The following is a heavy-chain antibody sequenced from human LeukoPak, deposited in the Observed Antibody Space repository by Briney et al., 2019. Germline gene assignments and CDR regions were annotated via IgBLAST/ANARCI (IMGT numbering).Heavy chain of an antibody. CDR3: AKDSRVYDFWSGYYRDY. Sequence: PGGSLRLSCAASGFTVSSNYMSWVRQAPGKGLEWVSAISGSGGSTYYADSVKGRFTISRDNSKNTLYLQMNSLRAEDTAVYYCAKDSRVYDFWSGYYRDYWGQGTLVTVSS. J-gene: IGHJ4*02. CDR2: ISGSGGST. D-gene: IGHD3-3*01. CDR1: GFTVSSNY. V-gene: IGHV3-23*01.